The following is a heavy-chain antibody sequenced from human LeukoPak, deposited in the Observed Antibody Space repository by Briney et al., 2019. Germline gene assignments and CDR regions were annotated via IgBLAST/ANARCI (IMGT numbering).Heavy chain of an antibody. CDR1: GGSISSYY. Sequence: PSETLSLTCTVSGGSISSYYWSWIRQPPGKGLEWIGYIYYSGSTNYNPSLKSRVTISVDTSKNQFSLKLSSVTAADTAVYFCARTTEGGYTYDYFYYYYMDVWGKGTTVTVSS. CDR2: IYYSGST. CDR3: ARTTEGGYTYDYFYYYYMDV. J-gene: IGHJ6*03. V-gene: IGHV4-59*01. D-gene: IGHD5-18*01.